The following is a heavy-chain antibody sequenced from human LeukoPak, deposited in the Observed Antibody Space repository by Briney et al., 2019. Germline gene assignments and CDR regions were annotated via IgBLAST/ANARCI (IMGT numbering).Heavy chain of an antibody. D-gene: IGHD3-16*01. J-gene: IGHJ4*02. CDR1: GFAFGSYA. Sequence: GGSLRLSCAASGFAFGSYAMAWVRQAPGKGLEWVASITRTGRTSYYADSVKGRFTISKDNSKETLFLQMNSLRAEDTALYYCARDSWAAYWGQGTQVTVSS. CDR3: ARDSWAAY. V-gene: IGHV3-23*01. CDR2: ITRTGRTS.